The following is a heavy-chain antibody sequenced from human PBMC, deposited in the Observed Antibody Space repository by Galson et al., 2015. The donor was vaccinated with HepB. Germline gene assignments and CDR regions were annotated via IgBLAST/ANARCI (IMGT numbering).Heavy chain of an antibody. D-gene: IGHD2-8*01. CDR3: TATGGYCTNGVCYKT. CDR1: GFTFSGSA. CDR2: IRSKANSYAT. J-gene: IGHJ5*02. V-gene: IGHV3-73*01. Sequence: SLRLSCAASGFTFSGSAMHWVRQASGKGLEWVGRIRSKANSYATAYAASVKGRFTISRDDSKNTAYLQMNSLKTEDTAVYYCTATGGYCTNGVCYKTWGQGTLVTVSS.